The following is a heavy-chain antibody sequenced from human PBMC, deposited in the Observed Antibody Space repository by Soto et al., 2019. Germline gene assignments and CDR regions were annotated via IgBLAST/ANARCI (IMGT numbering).Heavy chain of an antibody. J-gene: IGHJ5*02. CDR2: IYYSGST. CDR1: GGSISSSSYY. CDR3: AIAARRGGWFDP. V-gene: IGHV4-39*01. Sequence: SETLSLTCTVSGGSISSSSYYWGWIRQPPGKGLEWIGSIYYSGSTYYNPSLKSRVTISVDTSKNQFSLKLSSVTAADTAVYYCAIAARRGGWFDPWGQGTLVTVSS. D-gene: IGHD6-6*01.